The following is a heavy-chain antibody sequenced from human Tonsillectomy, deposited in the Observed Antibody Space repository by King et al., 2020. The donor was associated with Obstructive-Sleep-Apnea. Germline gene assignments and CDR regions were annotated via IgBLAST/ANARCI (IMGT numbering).Heavy chain of an antibody. J-gene: IGHJ4*02. CDR2: MFSSGNI. D-gene: IGHD4-23*01. CDR1: GGSISSYY. Sequence: QLQESGPGLVKPSETLSLTCTVSGGSISSYYWSWIRQPPGKGLEWIGYMFSSGNINYNPSLKSRVTMSVDTSKNQFSLKLSSVTAADTAVYYCARSTALVSPFAYWGQGALVTVSS. CDR3: ARSTALVSPFAY. V-gene: IGHV4-59*08.